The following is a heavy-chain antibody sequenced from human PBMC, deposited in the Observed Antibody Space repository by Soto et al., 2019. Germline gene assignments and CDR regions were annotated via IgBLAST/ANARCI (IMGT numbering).Heavy chain of an antibody. D-gene: IGHD2-2*01. J-gene: IGHJ6*02. CDR2: IWYDGSNK. CDR1: GFTFSSYG. Sequence: PGGSLRLSCAASGFTFSSYGMHWVRQAPGKGLEWVAVIWYDGSNKYYADSVKGRFTISRDNSKNTLYLQMNSLRAEDTAVYYCARDCSSTSCNDPGCYYYYGMDVWGQGTTVTVSS. CDR3: ARDCSSTSCNDPGCYYYYGMDV. V-gene: IGHV3-33*01.